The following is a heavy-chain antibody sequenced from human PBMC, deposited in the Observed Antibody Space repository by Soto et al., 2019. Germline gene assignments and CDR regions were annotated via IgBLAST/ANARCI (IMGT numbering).Heavy chain of an antibody. V-gene: IGHV3-23*01. Sequence: LRLSCVASGFSFGSYAPTWVRQAPGKGLEWVSTISGSDGKTFYADAVKGRFSISRDISQSTLYLQMNSLRADDTAIYYCARWSYLDYWGQGTRVTVSS. CDR1: GFSFGSYA. D-gene: IGHD3-3*01. CDR3: ARWSYLDY. CDR2: ISGSDGKT. J-gene: IGHJ4*02.